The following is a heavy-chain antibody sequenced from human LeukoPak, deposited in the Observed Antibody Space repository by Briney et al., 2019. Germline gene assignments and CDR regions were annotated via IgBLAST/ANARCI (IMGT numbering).Heavy chain of an antibody. CDR3: ARWAGLCTTNNCYNPFDY. CDR1: GGIFSTYA. V-gene: IGHV1-69*05. J-gene: IGHJ4*02. Sequence: SVKVSCKASGGIFSTYAISWVRQAPGQGLEWMGGIIPIFGTANYAQKFQGRVTITTDESTSTAYMELSSLRSEDTAVYYCARWAGLCTTNNCYNPFDYWGQGTLVTVSS. CDR2: IIPIFGTA. D-gene: IGHD2-2*02.